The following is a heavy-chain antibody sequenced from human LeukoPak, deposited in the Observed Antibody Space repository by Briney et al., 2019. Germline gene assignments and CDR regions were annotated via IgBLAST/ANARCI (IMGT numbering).Heavy chain of an antibody. D-gene: IGHD3-16*02. V-gene: IGHV3-11*01. J-gene: IGHJ3*02. Sequence: GGSLRLSCAASGFSFSDYYMSWIRQAPGKGLEWLSYISSSGTDIFYVDSVRGRFTISRDNAGNSLYLQMNSLRAEDTAVYYCALNGREVPSGAFDIWGQGTMVTVSS. CDR1: GFSFSDYY. CDR2: ISSSGTDI. CDR3: ALNGREVPSGAFDI.